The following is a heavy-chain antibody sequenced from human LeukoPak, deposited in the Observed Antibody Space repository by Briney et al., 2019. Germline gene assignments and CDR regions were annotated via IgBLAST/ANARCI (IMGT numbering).Heavy chain of an antibody. V-gene: IGHV4-61*02. CDR2: IYTSGST. CDR3: ARRRLYGGNGKAFDY. Sequence: PSETLSLTCTVSGGSISSGSYYWSWIRQPAGKGLEWIGRIYTSGSTNYNPSLKSRVTISVDTSKNQFSLKLSSVTAADTAVYYCARRRLYGGNGKAFDYWGQGTLVTVSS. CDR1: GGSISSGSYY. J-gene: IGHJ4*02. D-gene: IGHD4-23*01.